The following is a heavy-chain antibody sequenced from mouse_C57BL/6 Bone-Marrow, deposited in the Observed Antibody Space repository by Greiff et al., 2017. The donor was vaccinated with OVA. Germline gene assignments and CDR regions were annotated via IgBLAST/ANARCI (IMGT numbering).Heavy chain of an antibody. CDR1: GYTFTNYW. J-gene: IGHJ2*01. CDR3: ARSGRTIYGNLFDY. CDR2: IYPGGGYT. Sequence: VQLQQSGAELVRPGTSVKMSCKASGYTFTNYWIGWAKQRPGHGLEWIGDIYPGGGYTTYNEKFKGKATLTADKSSSTAYMQFSSLTSEDSAIYYWARSGRTIYGNLFDYWGQGTTLTVSS. D-gene: IGHD2-1*01. V-gene: IGHV1-63*01.